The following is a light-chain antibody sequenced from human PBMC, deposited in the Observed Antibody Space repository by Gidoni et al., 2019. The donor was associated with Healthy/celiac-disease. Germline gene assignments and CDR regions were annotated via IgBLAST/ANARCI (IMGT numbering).Light chain of an antibody. Sequence: EIVFPQSPATLSLSPGERATLPCRASHSVSSYLAWYQQQPGQAPRLLIDDAANRATGIPARFSGSGSVTDFTLTISSLEPEDFAVYYCQQRSNWSWTFGQGTKVEIK. CDR2: DAA. V-gene: IGKV3-11*01. CDR3: QQRSNWSWT. J-gene: IGKJ1*01. CDR1: HSVSSY.